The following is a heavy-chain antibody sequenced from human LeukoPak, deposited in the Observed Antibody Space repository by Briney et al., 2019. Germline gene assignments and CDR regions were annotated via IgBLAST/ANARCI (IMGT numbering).Heavy chain of an antibody. J-gene: IGHJ3*02. CDR1: GFTFSGSA. Sequence: PGGSLRLSCAASGFTFSGSAMHWVRQASGKGLEWVGRIRSKANSYATAYAASAKGRFTISRDDSKNTAYLQMNSLKTEDTAVYYCTRRKALLWFGELYAFDIWGQGTMVTVSS. CDR3: TRRKALLWFGELYAFDI. CDR2: IRSKANSYAT. V-gene: IGHV3-73*01. D-gene: IGHD3-10*01.